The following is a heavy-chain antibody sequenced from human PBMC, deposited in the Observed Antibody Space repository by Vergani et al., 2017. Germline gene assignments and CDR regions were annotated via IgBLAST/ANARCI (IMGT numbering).Heavy chain of an antibody. CDR1: GGTFSSYT. Sequence: QVQLVQSGAEVKKPGSSVKVSCKASGGTFSSYTISWVRQAPGQGLEWMGRIIPILGIANYAQKFQGRVTITADKSTSTAYMELSSLRSEDTAVYYCARAFTRLENYFDYWGQGTLVTVSS. J-gene: IGHJ4*02. V-gene: IGHV1-69*02. CDR2: IIPILGIA. CDR3: ARAFTRLENYFDY.